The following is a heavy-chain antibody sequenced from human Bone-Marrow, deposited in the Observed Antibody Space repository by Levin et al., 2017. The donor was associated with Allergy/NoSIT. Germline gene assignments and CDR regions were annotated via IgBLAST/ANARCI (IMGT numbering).Heavy chain of an antibody. J-gene: IGHJ4*02. V-gene: IGHV3-9*01. D-gene: IGHD6-13*01. CDR3: ASGARSSWYRAGVGDN. Sequence: GGSLRLSCAASGFTFDDYAMHWVRQGPGKGLEWVSGISWNSGTIGYADSVKGRFTISRDNAKNSVYLQMNSLRVEDTALYYCASGARSSWYRAGVGDNWGQGTLVTVSS. CDR2: ISWNSGTI. CDR1: GFTFDDYA.